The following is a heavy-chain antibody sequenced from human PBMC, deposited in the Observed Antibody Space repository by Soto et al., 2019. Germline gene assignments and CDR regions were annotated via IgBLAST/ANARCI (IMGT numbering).Heavy chain of an antibody. Sequence: GESLKISCKGSGYSFTSYWIGWVRQMPGKGLEWLGFIYPGDSDTRYSPSFQGQVTISADKSISTAYLQWSSLKASDTAMYYCARLYVVVPAAIEFFDYWGQGTLVTVSS. J-gene: IGHJ4*02. V-gene: IGHV5-51*01. CDR2: IYPGDSDT. CDR3: ARLYVVVPAAIEFFDY. D-gene: IGHD2-2*01. CDR1: GYSFTSYW.